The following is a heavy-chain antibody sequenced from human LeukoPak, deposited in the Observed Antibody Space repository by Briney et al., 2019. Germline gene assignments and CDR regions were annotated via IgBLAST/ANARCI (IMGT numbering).Heavy chain of an antibody. CDR1: GYTFTDYY. D-gene: IGHD6-19*01. Sequence: ASVKVSCKASGYTFTDYYIHWLRQAPGHGPAWMGWIYPNNGATFYAQKFQGRVMMTTDASIHTTYMELTSLRSDDTAVYYCARDPYPKYSTGWYSNYWGQGTLVTVSS. V-gene: IGHV1-2*02. CDR3: ARDPYPKYSTGWYSNY. CDR2: IYPNNGAT. J-gene: IGHJ4*02.